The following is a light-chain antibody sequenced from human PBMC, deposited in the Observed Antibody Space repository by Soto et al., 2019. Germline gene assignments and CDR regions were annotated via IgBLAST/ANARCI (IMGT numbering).Light chain of an antibody. CDR1: SSRFGRTP. J-gene: IGLJ2*01. CDR3: VGWDESLDSPV. Sequence: QSVLTQPPSASGTPGQRVTISCSGSSSRFGRTPENWYQHVPGTAPKLLIYTNRLLPSGVPDRCSACKSGTSTSLAISGLLSDDGADDYWVGWDESLDSPVFGGGTKLTVL. V-gene: IGLV1-44*01. CDR2: TNR.